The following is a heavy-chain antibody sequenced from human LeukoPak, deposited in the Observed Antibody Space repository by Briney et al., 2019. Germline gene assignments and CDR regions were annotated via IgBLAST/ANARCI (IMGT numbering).Heavy chain of an antibody. Sequence: PSVKVSCKASGYTFTIYGITWVRQAPAQGLAWMGWINGYNGNTNYAQKLQGRVTMTTDTSTSKAYMQLRSLRSDDTAVYYCATTSDILTGYFTFDYWGQGTLVTVSS. CDR2: INGYNGNT. V-gene: IGHV1-18*01. CDR3: ATTSDILTGYFTFDY. CDR1: GYTFTIYG. D-gene: IGHD3-9*01. J-gene: IGHJ4*02.